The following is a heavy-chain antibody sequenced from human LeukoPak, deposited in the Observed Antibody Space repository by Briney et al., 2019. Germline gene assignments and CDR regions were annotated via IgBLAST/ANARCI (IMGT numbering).Heavy chain of an antibody. V-gene: IGHV3-30*03. J-gene: IGHJ6*02. D-gene: IGHD3-10*01. CDR1: GFTFSSYG. Sequence: QPGGSLRLSCAASGFTFSSYGMHWVRQAPGKGLEWVAVISYDGSNKYYADSVKGRFTISRDNSKNTLYLQMNSLRAEDTAVYYCAREVPDITMATNGMDVWGQGTTVTVSS. CDR2: ISYDGSNK. CDR3: AREVPDITMATNGMDV.